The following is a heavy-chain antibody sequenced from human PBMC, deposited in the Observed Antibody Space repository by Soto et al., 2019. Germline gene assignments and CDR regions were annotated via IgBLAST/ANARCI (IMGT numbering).Heavy chain of an antibody. CDR3: ARDQGGHTVAPSCGY. Sequence: QVQLVQSGAEVKKPGSSVKVSCKASGGTFSSYAISWVRQAPGQGLEWMGGVIPIFGTANYAQKFQGRVTITAHESTSTAYLELSSLRSEDTAVYYCARDQGGHTVAPSCGYWGQGTLVTVSS. CDR1: GGTFSSYA. J-gene: IGHJ4*02. D-gene: IGHD4-17*01. CDR2: VIPIFGTA. V-gene: IGHV1-69*12.